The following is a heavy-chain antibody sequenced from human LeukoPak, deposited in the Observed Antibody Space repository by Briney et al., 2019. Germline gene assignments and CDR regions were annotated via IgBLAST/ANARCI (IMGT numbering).Heavy chain of an antibody. Sequence: GGSLSLSCVASGFTFSNYGIHWVRQAPGKGLEWVSLIWYDGSNKYYADSVKGRFTISRDNAENTVYLQMNSLRAEDTAVYYCARAGVGASADVWGQGTLVTVSS. J-gene: IGHJ4*02. V-gene: IGHV3-33*01. CDR1: GFTFSNYG. CDR2: IWYDGSNK. CDR3: ARAGVGASADV. D-gene: IGHD6-13*01.